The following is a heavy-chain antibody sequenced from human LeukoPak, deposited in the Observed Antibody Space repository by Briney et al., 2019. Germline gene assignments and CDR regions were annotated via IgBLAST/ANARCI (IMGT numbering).Heavy chain of an antibody. CDR2: ISSSGSYI. D-gene: IGHD1-26*01. Sequence: GGSLRLSCAASRFTFSSYSMNWVRQAPGKGLEWVSSISSSGSYIYYADSVKGRFTISRDNAKNSLYLQMNSLRAEDTAVYYCARVFGSLCGSYYPSCYFDYWGQGTLVTVSS. V-gene: IGHV3-21*01. CDR3: ARVFGSLCGSYYPSCYFDY. J-gene: IGHJ4*02. CDR1: RFTFSSYS.